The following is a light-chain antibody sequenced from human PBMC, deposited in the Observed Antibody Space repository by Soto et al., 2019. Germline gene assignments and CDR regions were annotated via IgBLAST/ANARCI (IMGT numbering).Light chain of an antibody. CDR1: QTLLDSDDGNTY. CDR2: EIS. J-gene: IGKJ1*01. V-gene: IGKV2-40*01. Sequence: DIVMTQTPLSLRVTPGEPASISCRSSQTLLDSDDGNTYLDWYLQKPGQSPQLLIYEISSRASGVPDRFSGSGSGTDFTLKISRVEAGDVGVFYCMQRKEFPWTFGQGTKV. CDR3: MQRKEFPWT.